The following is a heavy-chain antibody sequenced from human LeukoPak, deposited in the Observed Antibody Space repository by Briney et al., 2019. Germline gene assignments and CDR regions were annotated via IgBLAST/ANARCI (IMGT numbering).Heavy chain of an antibody. J-gene: IGHJ5*02. CDR1: GFTFNTYS. CDR3: ARVRGSHCSGGSCYPGELWFDP. D-gene: IGHD2-15*01. CDR2: ISSSSSYI. Sequence: GGSLRLSCAASGFTFNTYSMNWVRQAPGKGLEWVSSISSSSSYIYYADSVKGRFTISRDNAKNSLYLQMNSLRAEDTAVYYCARVRGSHCSGGSCYPGELWFDPWGQGTLVTVSS. V-gene: IGHV3-21*01.